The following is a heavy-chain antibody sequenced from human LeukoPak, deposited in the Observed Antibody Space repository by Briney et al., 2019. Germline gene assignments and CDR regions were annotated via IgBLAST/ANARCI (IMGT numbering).Heavy chain of an antibody. Sequence: PGGSLRLSCVASGFTFRNYAMNWVRQAPGKGLEWVSTISSSSGSTDFADSVKGRFTISRDNSKNILYLQMNSLRAEDTAVYYCASSYYFDNSGYYWGQGTLVTVSS. D-gene: IGHD3-22*01. CDR1: GFTFRNYA. CDR3: ASSYYFDNSGYY. J-gene: IGHJ4*02. CDR2: ISSSSGST. V-gene: IGHV3-23*01.